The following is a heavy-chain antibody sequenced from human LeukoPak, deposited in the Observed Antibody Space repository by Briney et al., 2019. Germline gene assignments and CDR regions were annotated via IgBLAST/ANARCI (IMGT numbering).Heavy chain of an antibody. CDR1: GFTFSSYS. CDR3: ARGGSSVNYGMDV. J-gene: IGHJ6*02. Sequence: GGSLRLSCAASGFTFSSYSMNWVRQAAGKGLEWISSISSSSSYIYYADSVKGRFTISRDNAKNSLYLQMNSLRAEDTAVYYCARGGSSVNYGMDVWGQGTTVTVSS. V-gene: IGHV3-21*01. D-gene: IGHD6-6*01. CDR2: ISSSSSYI.